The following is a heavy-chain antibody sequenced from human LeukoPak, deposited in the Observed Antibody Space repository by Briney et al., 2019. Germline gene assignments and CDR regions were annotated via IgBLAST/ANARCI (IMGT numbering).Heavy chain of an antibody. V-gene: IGHV3-23*01. CDR1: GFTFSSNA. D-gene: IGHD3-10*01. CDR3: AKDGSGSYYNPYFDY. Sequence: GGSLRPSCAASGFTFSSNAMTWVRQAPGKGLECVSAITAGGDTPYYADSVRGRFTISRDNSRNTLYLQLNNLRAEDTALYYCAKDGSGSYYNPYFDYWGQGTLVTVSS. J-gene: IGHJ4*02. CDR2: ITAGGDTP.